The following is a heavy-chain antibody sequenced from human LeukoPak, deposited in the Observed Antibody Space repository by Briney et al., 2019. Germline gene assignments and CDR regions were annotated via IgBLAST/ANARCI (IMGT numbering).Heavy chain of an antibody. CDR2: IYHSEST. J-gene: IGHJ3*02. Sequence: PSETLSLTCAVYGGSFSGYYWSWIRQPPGKGLEWIGSIYHSESTYYNPSLKSRITISLDTSKNQFSLKLSSVTAADTAVYYCVSSIIGAFDIWGQGTTVTVSS. CDR3: VSSIIGAFDI. V-gene: IGHV4-34*01. D-gene: IGHD2-15*01. CDR1: GGSFSGYY.